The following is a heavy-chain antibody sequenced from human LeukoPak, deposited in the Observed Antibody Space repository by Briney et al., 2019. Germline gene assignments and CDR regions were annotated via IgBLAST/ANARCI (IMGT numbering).Heavy chain of an antibody. J-gene: IGHJ6*02. CDR3: ARDVVVVPAAIHYGMDV. V-gene: IGHV4-34*01. Sequence: SETLSLTCAVYGGSFSDYFWGWIRQPPGKGLEWIGEINHSGRTYYNPSLKSRVTISVDTSKNRFSLNLSSVTAADTAVYYCARDVVVVPAAIHYGMDVWAKGPRSPSP. CDR2: INHSGRT. CDR1: GGSFSDYF. D-gene: IGHD2-2*01.